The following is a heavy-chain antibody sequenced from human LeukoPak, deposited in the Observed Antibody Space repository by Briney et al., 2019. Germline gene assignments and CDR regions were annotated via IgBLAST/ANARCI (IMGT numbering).Heavy chain of an antibody. CDR3: ARDGGLDS. CDR1: GYTFIDYY. CDR2: INPNSGDT. J-gene: IGHJ4*02. V-gene: IGHV1-2*02. D-gene: IGHD3-16*01. Sequence: ASVKVSCKASGYTFIDYYMHWVRQAPGQGLEWMGWINPNSGDTNYAQKFQGRVTMTRDTSISTAYMELSRLRYDDTAIYYCARDGGLDSWGRGTLVTVSS.